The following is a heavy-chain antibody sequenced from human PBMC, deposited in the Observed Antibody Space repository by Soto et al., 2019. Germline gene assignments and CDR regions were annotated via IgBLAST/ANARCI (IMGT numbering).Heavy chain of an antibody. CDR2: IYYSGST. Sequence: PSETLSLTCTVSGGSISSGDYYWSWIRQPPGKGLEWIGYIYYSGSTYYNPSLKSRVTISVDTSKNQFSLKLSSVTAADTAVYYCARERGMVRGVNYYYYGMDVWGQGTTVTVSS. J-gene: IGHJ6*02. D-gene: IGHD3-10*01. CDR1: GGSISSGDYY. V-gene: IGHV4-30-4*01. CDR3: ARERGMVRGVNYYYYGMDV.